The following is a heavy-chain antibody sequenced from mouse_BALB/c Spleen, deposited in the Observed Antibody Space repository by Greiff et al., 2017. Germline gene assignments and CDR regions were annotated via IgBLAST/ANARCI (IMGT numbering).Heavy chain of an antibody. CDR2: ISSGSSTI. CDR3: ARGYDYDGGGFDY. D-gene: IGHD2-4*01. V-gene: IGHV5-17*02. CDR1: GFTFSSFG. J-gene: IGHJ2*01. Sequence: EVKLVESGGGLVQPGGSRKLSCAASGFTFSSFGMHWVRQAPEKGLEWVAYISSGSSTIYYADTVKGRFTISRDNPKNTLFLQMTSLRSEDTAMYYCARGYDYDGGGFDYWGQGTTLTVSS.